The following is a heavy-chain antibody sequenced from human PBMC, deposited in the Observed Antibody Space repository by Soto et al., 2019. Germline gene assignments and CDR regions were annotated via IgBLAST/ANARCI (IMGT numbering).Heavy chain of an antibody. CDR3: ARGEGRLVGTWFDP. D-gene: IGHD5-12*01. J-gene: IGHJ5*02. Sequence: SETLSLTSGVYGGSFSRYYWNWIRQPPGKGLEWLGEINHSGSTNYNPSLESRVTISLDTSKTQFSLKLTSVTAADTAVYYCARGEGRLVGTWFDPWGQGTLVTVSS. V-gene: IGHV4-34*01. CDR1: GGSFSRYY. CDR2: INHSGST.